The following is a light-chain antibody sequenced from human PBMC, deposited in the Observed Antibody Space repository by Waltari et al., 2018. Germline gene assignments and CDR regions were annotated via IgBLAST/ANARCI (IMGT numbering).Light chain of an antibody. J-gene: IGLJ3*02. CDR3: CSYAGSSTLV. CDR1: SSDVGSYNL. V-gene: IGLV2-23*02. CDR2: EVS. Sequence: QSALTQPASVSGSPGQSITISCTGTSSDVGSYNLVSWYQPHPGKAPKLMIYEVSKRPSGVSNRVSGSKSGNTASLTISGLQAEDEADYYCCSYAGSSTLVFGGGTKLTVL.